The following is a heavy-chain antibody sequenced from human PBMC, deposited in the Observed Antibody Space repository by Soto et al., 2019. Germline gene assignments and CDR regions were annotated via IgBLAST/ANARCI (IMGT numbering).Heavy chain of an antibody. CDR3: ARDSSGSGSYPNNWFDP. V-gene: IGHV3-74*01. D-gene: IGHD3-10*01. Sequence: EVQLVESGGGLVQPGGSLRLSCAASGFTFSSYWMHWVGHPPGRGRGGVSRINSDGRSTRYADSVKGRFTISRDNAKNTVYLQMNSLRAEDTAVYYCARDSSGSGSYPNNWFDPWGQGTLVTVAS. CDR1: GFTFSSYW. CDR2: INSDGRST. J-gene: IGHJ5*02.